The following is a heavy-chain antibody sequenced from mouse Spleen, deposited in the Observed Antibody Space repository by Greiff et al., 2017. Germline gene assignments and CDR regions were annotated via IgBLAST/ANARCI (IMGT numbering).Heavy chain of an antibody. V-gene: IGHV5-9*04. J-gene: IGHJ2*01. CDR2: ISSGGGNT. CDR3: ARYTPFDY. Sequence: EVQLVESGGGLVKPGGSLKLSCAASGFTFSSYTMSWVRQTPAKRLEWVATISSGGGNTYYPDSVKGRFTISRDNARNTLYLQMSSLRSEDTAMYYCARYTPFDYWGQGTTLTVSS. CDR1: GFTFSSYT. D-gene: IGHD5-1-1*01.